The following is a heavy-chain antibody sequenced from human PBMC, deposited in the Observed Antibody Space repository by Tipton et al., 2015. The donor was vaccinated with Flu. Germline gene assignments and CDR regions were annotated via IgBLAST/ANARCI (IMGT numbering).Heavy chain of an antibody. J-gene: IGHJ5*02. D-gene: IGHD2-8*01. CDR2: IIPIFGTA. CDR3: ARSRYCTNGVCPGFNWFDP. Sequence: QLVQSRAEVKKPGSSVKVSCKASGGTFSSYAISWVRQAPGQGLEWMGGIIPIFGTANYAQKFQGRVTITADESTSTAYMELSSLRSEDTAVYYCARSRYCTNGVCPGFNWFDPWGQGTLVTVSS. CDR1: GGTFSSYA. V-gene: IGHV1-69*01.